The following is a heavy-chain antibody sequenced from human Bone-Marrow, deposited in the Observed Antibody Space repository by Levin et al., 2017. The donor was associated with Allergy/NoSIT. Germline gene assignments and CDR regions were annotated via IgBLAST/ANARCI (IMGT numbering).Heavy chain of an antibody. D-gene: IGHD6-19*01. CDR3: VRVENPTYATGWYSSYY. CDR1: GGSVNSNSFY. CDR2: ISYSGGT. Sequence: SETLSLTCTVSGGSVNSNSFYWSWIRQPPGKGLEWIGYISYSGGTNYNPSLKSRVAISVDTSKNQFSLKLNSVTAADTAVYYCVRVENPTYATGWYSSYYWGQGTLVTVSS. J-gene: IGHJ4*02. V-gene: IGHV4-61*01.